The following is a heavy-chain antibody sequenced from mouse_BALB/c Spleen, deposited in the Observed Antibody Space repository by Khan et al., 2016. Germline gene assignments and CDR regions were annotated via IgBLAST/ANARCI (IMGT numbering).Heavy chain of an antibody. D-gene: IGHD2-3*01. V-gene: IGHV14-1*02. Sequence: EMQLVESGAELVRPGALVKLSCKASGFNIKDYYMHWVKQRPEQGLEWIGWIDPENGNTIYDPKFQGKASITADTSSNTAYLQLSSLTSEDTAVYYCALDGSWFAYWGQGTLVTVSA. J-gene: IGHJ3*01. CDR1: GFNIKDYY. CDR2: IDPENGNT. CDR3: ALDGSWFAY.